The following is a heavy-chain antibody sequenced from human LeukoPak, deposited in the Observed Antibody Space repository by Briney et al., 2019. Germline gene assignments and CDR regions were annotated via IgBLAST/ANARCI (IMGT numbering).Heavy chain of an antibody. Sequence: GGSLRLSCAASGFTFSSYSMNWVRQAPGKGLEWVSYISSSSSTIYYADSVKGRFTISRDNSKSTLYLQMNSLRAEDTAVYFCAKDGDSSGYYWDSWGQGTLVTVSS. CDR2: ISSSSSTI. V-gene: IGHV3-48*01. CDR1: GFTFSSYS. J-gene: IGHJ4*02. CDR3: AKDGDSSGYYWDS. D-gene: IGHD3-22*01.